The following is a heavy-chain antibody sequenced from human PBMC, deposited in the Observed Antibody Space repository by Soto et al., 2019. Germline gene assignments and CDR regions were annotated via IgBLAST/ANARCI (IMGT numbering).Heavy chain of an antibody. V-gene: IGHV3-23*03. CDR2: IYAGGNGP. CDR3: AKVEGMARCAYLSAD. Sequence: EVQVLESGGGLVQPGGSLRLSCAATGFIFSDIAMSWVRQAPGKGLEWVSGIYAGGNGPYYADSVKGRVTISRDNSKNTLYLQMNSLRVEDTALYYCAKVEGMARCAYLSADWGHGTLVTVSS. CDR1: GFIFSDIA. D-gene: IGHD3-16*01. J-gene: IGHJ4*01.